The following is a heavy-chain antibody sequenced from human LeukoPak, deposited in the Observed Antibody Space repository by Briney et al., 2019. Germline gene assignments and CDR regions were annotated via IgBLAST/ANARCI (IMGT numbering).Heavy chain of an antibody. CDR1: GGSISSHY. V-gene: IGHV4-59*11. CDR3: ARRTGP. CDR2: IYYSGST. Sequence: SETLSLTCTVSGGSISSHYWSWIRQPPGKGLEWIGYIYYSGSTNYNPSLKSRVTISVDTSKNQFSLELSSVTAADTAVYYCARRTGPWGQGTLVTVSS. D-gene: IGHD1-14*01. J-gene: IGHJ5*02.